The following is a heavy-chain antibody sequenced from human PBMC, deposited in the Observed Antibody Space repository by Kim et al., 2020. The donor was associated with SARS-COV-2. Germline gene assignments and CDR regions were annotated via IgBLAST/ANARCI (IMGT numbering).Heavy chain of an antibody. V-gene: IGHV3-11*05. D-gene: IGHD6-13*01. J-gene: IGHJ6*02. Sequence: KSRFTITRDNAKNSLYLQMNALRAEDTAVYYCARDLSPADGHEYYYYGMDVWGQGTTVTVSS. CDR3: ARDLSPADGHEYYYYGMDV.